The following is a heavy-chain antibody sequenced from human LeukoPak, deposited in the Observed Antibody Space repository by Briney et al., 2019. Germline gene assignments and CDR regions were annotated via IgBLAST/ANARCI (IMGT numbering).Heavy chain of an antibody. CDR3: ARDSPLVDTAMGLYDD. V-gene: IGHV1-2*02. D-gene: IGHD5-18*01. CDR1: GYTFTGYY. Sequence: ASVKVSCKASGYTFTGYYMHWVRQAPGQGLEWMGWINPSSGGTNYAQKFQGRVTMTRDTSISTAYMELSRLRSDDTAVYYCARDSPLVDTAMGLYDDWGQGTLVTVSS. J-gene: IGHJ4*02. CDR2: INPSSGGT.